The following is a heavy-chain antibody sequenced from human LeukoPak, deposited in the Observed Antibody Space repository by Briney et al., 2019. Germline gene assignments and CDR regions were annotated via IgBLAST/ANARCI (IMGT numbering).Heavy chain of an antibody. D-gene: IGHD3-22*01. CDR3: ARNGYDSSGYYPDY. Sequence: SETLSLTCTVSGGSLSSSSYYWGWIRQPPGKGLEWIGSIYYSGSTYYNPSLKSRVTISVDTSKNQFSLKLSSVTAADTAVYYCARNGYDSSGYYPDYWGQGTLVTVSS. J-gene: IGHJ4*02. CDR1: GGSLSSSSYY. CDR2: IYYSGST. V-gene: IGHV4-39*07.